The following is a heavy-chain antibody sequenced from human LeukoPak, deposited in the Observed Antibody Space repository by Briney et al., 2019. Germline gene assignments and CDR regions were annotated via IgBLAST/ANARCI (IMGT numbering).Heavy chain of an antibody. CDR3: ARGGWDDYGDYGPRFDP. Sequence: SQTLSLTCTVSGGSISSGGYYWSWIRQHPGKGLEWIGYIYYSGSTNYNPSLKSRVTISVDTSKNQFSLKLSSVTAADTAVYYCARGGWDDYGDYGPRFDPWGQGTLVTVSS. V-gene: IGHV4-31*03. D-gene: IGHD4-17*01. J-gene: IGHJ5*02. CDR1: GGSISSGGYY. CDR2: IYYSGST.